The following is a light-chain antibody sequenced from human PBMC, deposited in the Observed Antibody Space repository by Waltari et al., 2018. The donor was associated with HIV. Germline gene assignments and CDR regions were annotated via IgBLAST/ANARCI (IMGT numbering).Light chain of an antibody. Sequence: DIVMTQSPDSLTVSLGERATINCTSNQTLFYSSTNKNYLAWYQQKPRQPPKLLIYWASSRESGVPERFIGSGSVTNFSLTITSLQAEDVAIYYCQQYFNTPYTFGRGTKVEI. V-gene: IGKV4-1*01. CDR1: QTLFYSSTNKNY. J-gene: IGKJ2*01. CDR2: WAS. CDR3: QQYFNTPYT.